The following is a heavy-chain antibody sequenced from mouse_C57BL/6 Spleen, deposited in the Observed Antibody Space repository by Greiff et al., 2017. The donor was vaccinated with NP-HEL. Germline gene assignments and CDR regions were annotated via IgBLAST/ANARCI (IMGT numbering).Heavy chain of an antibody. CDR2: IYPGDGDT. CDR3: AREETYYYGSSYDWYFDV. J-gene: IGHJ1*03. D-gene: IGHD1-1*01. V-gene: IGHV1-82*01. CDR1: GYAFSSSW. Sequence: VQLQQSGPELVKPGASVKISCKASGYAFSSSWMNWVKQRPGKGLEWIGRIYPGDGDTNYNGKFKGKATLTADKSSSTAYMQLSSLTSEDSAVYCCAREETYYYGSSYDWYFDVWGTGTTVTVSS.